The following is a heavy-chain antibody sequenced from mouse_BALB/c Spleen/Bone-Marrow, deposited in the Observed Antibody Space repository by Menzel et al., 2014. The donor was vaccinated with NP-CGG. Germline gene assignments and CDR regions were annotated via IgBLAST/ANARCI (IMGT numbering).Heavy chain of an antibody. J-gene: IGHJ3*01. CDR1: GSSLTSYG. Sequence: QVQLKESGPGLVAPSQSLSITCTVSGSSLTSYGVHWVRQPPGKGLEWLGVIWAGGSIIYNSALMSRLSISKDNSKSQVFLKMNSLQTDDTAMYYCASSYYGSSQFAYWGQGTLVTVSA. CDR3: ASSYYGSSQFAY. CDR2: IWAGGSI. V-gene: IGHV2-9*02. D-gene: IGHD1-1*01.